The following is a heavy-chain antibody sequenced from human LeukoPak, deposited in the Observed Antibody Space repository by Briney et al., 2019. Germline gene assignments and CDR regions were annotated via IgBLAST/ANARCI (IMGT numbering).Heavy chain of an antibody. D-gene: IGHD6-13*01. CDR1: GFTFSNHG. V-gene: IGHV3-30*02. Sequence: PGGSLRLSCAASGFTFSNHGMHWLRQPPGKGLEWLTWIRFDGNAQFYADSVKGRLTISRDNSKNTVFLQMNSLRADDTAKYYCAKDKAPGSWHTPSDFWGQGTLVTVSS. CDR2: IRFDGNAQ. CDR3: AKDKAPGSWHTPSDF. J-gene: IGHJ4*02.